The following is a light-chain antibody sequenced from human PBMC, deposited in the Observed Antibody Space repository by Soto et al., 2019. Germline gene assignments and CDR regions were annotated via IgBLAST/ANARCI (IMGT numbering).Light chain of an antibody. V-gene: IGKV1-9*01. CDR1: QGISSY. Sequence: IQLTQSPSSLSASVGDRVTITCRASQGISSYLSWYQQKPGKAPNLLIYAASTLQSGVPSRFSGSGSGTDFTLTLSRLQPEDFATYSCQQLNSYPLPFGGGNKVDI. J-gene: IGKJ4*01. CDR2: AAS. CDR3: QQLNSYPLP.